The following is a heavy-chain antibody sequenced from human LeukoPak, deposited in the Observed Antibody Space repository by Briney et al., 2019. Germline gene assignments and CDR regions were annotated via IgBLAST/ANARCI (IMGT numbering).Heavy chain of an antibody. V-gene: IGHV3-11*01. Sequence: GGSLRLSCAASGFTFSDYYMSWIRQAPGKELEWVSYISSSGSTIYYADSVKGRFTISRDNAKNSLYLQMNSLRAEDTAVYYCARENYDFWSGYSAYYFDYWGQGTLVTVSS. J-gene: IGHJ4*02. D-gene: IGHD3-3*01. CDR2: ISSSGSTI. CDR3: ARENYDFWSGYSAYYFDY. CDR1: GFTFSDYY.